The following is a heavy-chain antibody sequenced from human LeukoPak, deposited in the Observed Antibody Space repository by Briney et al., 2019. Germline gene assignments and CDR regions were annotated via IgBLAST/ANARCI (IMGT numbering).Heavy chain of an antibody. CDR1: GFTFSSYS. CDR3: VFPYWQDLDH. V-gene: IGHV3-48*02. J-gene: IGHJ4*02. CDR2: ISSSGSTI. Sequence: PGKSLRLSCAASGFTFSSYSMQWVRQAPGKGLEWVSHISSSGSTIYYADSVKGRFTISRDNAKESLYLQMSSLRDEDTAVYYCVFPYWQDLDHWGQGTLVTVSS. D-gene: IGHD2-15*01.